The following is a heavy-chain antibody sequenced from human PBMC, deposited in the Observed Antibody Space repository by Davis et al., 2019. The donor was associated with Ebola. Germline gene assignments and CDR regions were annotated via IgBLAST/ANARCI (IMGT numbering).Heavy chain of an antibody. CDR3: ARVKADCGGDCYTFDY. V-gene: IGHV3-74*01. D-gene: IGHD2-21*01. Sequence: GESLKISCAASGFTFSSYWMHWVRQAPGKGLVWVSRINSDGSSTSYADSVKGRFTISRDNAKNTPYLQMNSLRAEDTAVYYCARVKADCGGDCYTFDYWGQGTLVTVSS. CDR2: INSDGSST. CDR1: GFTFSSYW. J-gene: IGHJ4*02.